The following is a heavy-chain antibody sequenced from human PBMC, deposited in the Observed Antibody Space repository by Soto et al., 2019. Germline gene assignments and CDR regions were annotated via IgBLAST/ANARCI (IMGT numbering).Heavy chain of an antibody. V-gene: IGHV4-39*01. J-gene: IGHJ4*02. CDR3: SRLEGLATIPYFFAF. D-gene: IGHD3-9*01. CDR2: IYYRGNA. CDR1: DESINREKYY. Sequence: SETLSHPCSVSDESINREKYYLGWIRQPPRKSLEWIGSIYYRGNAYYNPSLQTRVTISLDKFRSQFSLKLNSVTAADSAVFFCSRLEGLATIPYFFAFSGPGSLDPVSS.